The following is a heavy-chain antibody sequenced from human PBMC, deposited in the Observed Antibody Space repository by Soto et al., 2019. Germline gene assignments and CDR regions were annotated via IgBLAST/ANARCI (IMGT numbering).Heavy chain of an antibody. Sequence: XGCLRLPCSASGFTFDFYTVSWVRQAPGKGLEWVSGISDSGYSTYYADSVKGRFTVFRDNSKSTLWLQMNSLRGEDTAVYYCAIVKANVNDWGQGALVTVSS. CDR1: GFTFDFYT. V-gene: IGHV3-23*01. D-gene: IGHD5-12*01. CDR3: AIVKANVND. J-gene: IGHJ4*02. CDR2: ISDSGYST.